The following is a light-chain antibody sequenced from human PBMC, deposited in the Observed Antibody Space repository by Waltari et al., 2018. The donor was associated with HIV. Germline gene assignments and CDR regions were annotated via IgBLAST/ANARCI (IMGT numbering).Light chain of an antibody. CDR1: HLISTS. CDR3: QQRSNWPICT. J-gene: IGKJ3*01. Sequence: EIVLTQSPATLSLSPGESATLSCSASHLISTSFDWYQQNPVQAPRLLPHNASNRAAGSPARFSGSGAGTEFTLTISSLEPEDFAVYYCQQRSNWPICTFGPGTKVDIK. CDR2: NAS. V-gene: IGKV3-11*01.